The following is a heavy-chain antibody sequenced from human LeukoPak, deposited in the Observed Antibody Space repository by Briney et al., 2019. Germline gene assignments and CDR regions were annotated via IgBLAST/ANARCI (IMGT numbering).Heavy chain of an antibody. V-gene: IGHV3-7*02. D-gene: IGHD6-13*01. CDR1: RFTFSNYW. J-gene: IGHJ4*02. Sequence: GGSLRLSCAASRFTFSNYWMNWVRQAPGKGLEWVANIKQDGSEKYYVDSVKGRFTISRDNAKNSLYLQLNSLRAEDTAVYYCAVSYSGSLDYWGQGTLVTVYS. CDR2: IKQDGSEK. CDR3: AVSYSGSLDY.